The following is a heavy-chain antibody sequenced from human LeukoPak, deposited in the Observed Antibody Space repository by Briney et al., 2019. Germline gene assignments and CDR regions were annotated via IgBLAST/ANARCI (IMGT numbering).Heavy chain of an antibody. CDR3: ARDMEPEAFEI. J-gene: IGHJ3*02. D-gene: IGHD1-26*01. Sequence: GGSLRLSCAASGIIFSSYEMNWVRQAPGKGLEWVSYMSSSGSYIYYADSVKGRFHISRDNAENSLYLQMKSLRAEDTAVYYCARDMEPEAFEIWGQGTMVTVSS. CDR1: GIIFSSYE. CDR2: MSSSGSYI. V-gene: IGHV3-48*03.